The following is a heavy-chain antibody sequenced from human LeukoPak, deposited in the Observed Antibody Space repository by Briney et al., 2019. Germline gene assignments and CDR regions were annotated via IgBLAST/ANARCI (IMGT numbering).Heavy chain of an antibody. Sequence: GSLRLSCAASGFTFSGYGMHWVRQAPGKGLEWVAVISYDGSNKYYADSVKGRFTISRDNSKNTLYLQMNSLRAEDTAVYYCAKSAVRLWFGETRQQKYYFDYWGQGTLVTVSS. CDR1: GFTFSGYG. D-gene: IGHD3-10*01. J-gene: IGHJ4*02. CDR2: ISYDGSNK. CDR3: AKSAVRLWFGETRQQKYYFDY. V-gene: IGHV3-30*18.